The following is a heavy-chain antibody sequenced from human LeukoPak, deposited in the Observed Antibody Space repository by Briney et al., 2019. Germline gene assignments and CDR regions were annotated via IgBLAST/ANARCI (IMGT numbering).Heavy chain of an antibody. CDR3: ARDRDCSSTSCYIDAFDI. D-gene: IGHD2-2*02. CDR2: INPNSGGT. J-gene: IGHJ3*02. CDR1: GYTFTGHY. V-gene: IGHV1-2*02. Sequence: ASVKVSCKASGYTFTGHYIHWVRQAPGQGLEWMGWINPNSGGTNYAQKFQGRVTMTRDTSISTAYMELSRLRSDDTAVYYCARDRDCSSTSCYIDAFDIWGQGTMVTVSS.